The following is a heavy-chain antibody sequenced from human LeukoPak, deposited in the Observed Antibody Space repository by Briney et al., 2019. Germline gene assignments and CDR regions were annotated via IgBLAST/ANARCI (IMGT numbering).Heavy chain of an antibody. D-gene: IGHD3-10*01. CDR3: ARGSGSYPPLDY. CDR2: IYTSGST. V-gene: IGHV4-4*07. J-gene: IGHJ4*02. Sequence: SETLSLTCTVSGGSISSFYWSWIRQAAGKGLEWIGRIYTSGSTNYSPSLKSRITMSVDTSKNQFSLKLRSVAAADTAVYYCARGSGSYPPLDYWGQGTLVTVSS. CDR1: GGSISSFY.